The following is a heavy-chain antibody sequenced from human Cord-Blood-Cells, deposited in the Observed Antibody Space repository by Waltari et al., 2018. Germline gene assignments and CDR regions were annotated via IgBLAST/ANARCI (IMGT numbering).Heavy chain of an antibody. J-gene: IGHJ5*02. CDR1: GGSISRYY. D-gene: IGHD3-10*01. CDR3: ARGITMVRGVTGWFDP. V-gene: IGHV4-4*07. Sequence: QVQLQESGPGLVKPSETLSLTCTVPGGSISRYYWRWIRQPPGKGLEWIGRIYTSGSTNYNPSLKSRVTMSVDTSKNQFSLKLSSVTAADTAVYYCARGITMVRGVTGWFDPWGQGTLVTVSS. CDR2: IYTSGST.